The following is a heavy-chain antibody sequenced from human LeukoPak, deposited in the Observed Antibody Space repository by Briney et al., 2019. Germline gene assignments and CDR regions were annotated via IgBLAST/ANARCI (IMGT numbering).Heavy chain of an antibody. Sequence: GGSLRLSCAASGFTFSNAWMTWVRLAPGKGLEWVSVISGSGGNTVYADSVKGRFTISRDNSKNTLYLQMNSLRAEDTAVYYCAKPSVSGTGRSWFDAWGQGTLVTVSS. CDR2: ISGSGGNT. V-gene: IGHV3-23*01. J-gene: IGHJ5*02. D-gene: IGHD6-19*01. CDR1: GFTFSNAW. CDR3: AKPSVSGTGRSWFDA.